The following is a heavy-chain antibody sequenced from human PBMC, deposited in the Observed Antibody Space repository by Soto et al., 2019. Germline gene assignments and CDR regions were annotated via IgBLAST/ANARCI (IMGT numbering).Heavy chain of an antibody. J-gene: IGHJ6*02. CDR3: ARMKYDYVWGSYRYDYYYYGMDV. CDR2: IFSNDEK. Sequence: SGPTLVNPTETLTLTCTVSGFSLSNARMGVSWIRQPPGKALGWLAHIFSNDEKSYSTSLKSRLTIPKDTSKSQVVLTMTNMDPVDTATYYCARMKYDYVWGSYRYDYYYYGMDVWGQGTTVTVSS. CDR1: GFSLSNARMG. V-gene: IGHV2-26*01. D-gene: IGHD3-16*02.